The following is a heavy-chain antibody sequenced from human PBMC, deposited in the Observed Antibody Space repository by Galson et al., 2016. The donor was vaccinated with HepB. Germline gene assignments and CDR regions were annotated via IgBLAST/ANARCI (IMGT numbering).Heavy chain of an antibody. CDR3: AKGQQLAYFDY. D-gene: IGHD6-13*01. CDR2: ISGSDGST. J-gene: IGHJ4*02. CDR1: GFTFSSYA. V-gene: IGHV3-23*01. Sequence: SLRLSCAASGFTFSSYAMSWVRQAPGKVLEWVSAISGSDGSTYYADSVKGRFTISRDNSKNTLYLQMNSLRAEDTAVYYCAKGQQLAYFDYWGQGTLVTVSS.